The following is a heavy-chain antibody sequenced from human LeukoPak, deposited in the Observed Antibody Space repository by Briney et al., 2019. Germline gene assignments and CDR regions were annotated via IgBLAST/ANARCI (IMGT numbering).Heavy chain of an antibody. J-gene: IGHJ5*02. CDR3: ARDRLVGARLNWFDP. D-gene: IGHD1-26*01. CDR2: INTNTGNP. Sequence: ASVKVSCKASGYTFTTYAMNWVRQAPGQGLEWMGWINTNTGNPTYAQGFTGRFVFSLDTSVSTAYLQISSLKAEDTAVYYCARDRLVGARLNWFDPWGQGTLVTVSS. CDR1: GYTFTTYA. V-gene: IGHV7-4-1*02.